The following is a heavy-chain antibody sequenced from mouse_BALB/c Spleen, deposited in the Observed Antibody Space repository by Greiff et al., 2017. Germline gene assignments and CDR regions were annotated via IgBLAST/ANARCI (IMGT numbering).Heavy chain of an antibody. CDR3: ARRGLRDPFAY. CDR1: GFTFSSYA. CDR2: ISSGGST. V-gene: IGHV5-6-5*01. J-gene: IGHJ3*01. D-gene: IGHD1-1*01. Sequence: EVQLVESGGGLVKPGGSLKLSCAASGFTFSSYAMSWVRQTPEKRLEWVASISSGGSTYYPDSVKCRFTISKDNARNILYLQMSSLRSEDTAMYYCARRGLRDPFAYWGQGTLVTVSA.